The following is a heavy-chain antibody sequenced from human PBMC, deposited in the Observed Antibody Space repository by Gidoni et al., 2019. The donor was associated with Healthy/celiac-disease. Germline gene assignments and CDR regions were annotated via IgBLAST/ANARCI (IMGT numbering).Heavy chain of an antibody. D-gene: IGHD3-16*02. V-gene: IGHV1-2*07. CDR1: GYTFTGYY. Sequence: QVQLVQSGAEVKKPGASVKVPCKASGYTFTGYYMHWVRQAPGQGLEWMGWINPNSGGTNYAHKFQGRVTMTRDTSISTAYMELSRLRSDDTAVYYCASVTITFGGVIVDAFDIWGQGTMVTVSS. CDR3: ASVTITFGGVIVDAFDI. CDR2: INPNSGGT. J-gene: IGHJ3*02.